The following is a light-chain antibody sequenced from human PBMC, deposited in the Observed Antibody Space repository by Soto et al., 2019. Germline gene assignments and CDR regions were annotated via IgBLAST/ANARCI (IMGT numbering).Light chain of an antibody. CDR1: QSISSW. CDR2: DAS. V-gene: IGKV1-5*01. Sequence: DIPMTQSPSTLSASVGDRVTISCRASQSISSWLAWYQQKPGKAPKLLIYDASSLESGVPSRFSGSRSGTEFTLTITSLQPDDFATYYCQHYNTYPWTFGQGTMVEI. J-gene: IGKJ1*01. CDR3: QHYNTYPWT.